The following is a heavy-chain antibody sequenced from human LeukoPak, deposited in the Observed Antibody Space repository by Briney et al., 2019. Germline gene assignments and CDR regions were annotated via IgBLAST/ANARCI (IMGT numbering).Heavy chain of an antibody. CDR3: ARDPGRDGYLSDY. V-gene: IGHV3-11*04. J-gene: IGHJ4*02. Sequence: GGSLRLSCAASGFTFGDHYMNWIRQAPGKGLEWVSHISGSGSTIYYADSVKGRFTISRDNAKNSLYLQMHSLRAEDTAVYYCARDPGRDGYLSDYRGQGILVTVSS. CDR1: GFTFGDHY. D-gene: IGHD5-24*01. CDR2: ISGSGSTI.